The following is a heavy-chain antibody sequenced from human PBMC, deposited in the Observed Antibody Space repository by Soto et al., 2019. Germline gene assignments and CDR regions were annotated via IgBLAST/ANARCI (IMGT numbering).Heavy chain of an antibody. CDR1: GFTFRDYD. CDR3: ARARGGEWFGDLLS. D-gene: IGHD3-10*01. CDR2: IGTADDT. Sequence: VVSLRLSFADSGFTFRDYDLHWVRQIPGKGLEWVSTIGTADDTYYPGSVKGRFTISRENAKSSFYLQMNNLRAGDTAVYYCARARGGEWFGDLLSWGQGT. V-gene: IGHV3-13*01. J-gene: IGHJ4*02.